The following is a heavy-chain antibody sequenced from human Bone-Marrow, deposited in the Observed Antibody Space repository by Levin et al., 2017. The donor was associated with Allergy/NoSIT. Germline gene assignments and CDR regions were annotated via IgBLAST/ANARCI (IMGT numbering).Heavy chain of an antibody. CDR1: GGSFSGYY. V-gene: IGHV4-34*01. CDR3: ARGRTTVVTNNWFDP. Sequence: SETLSLTCAVYGGSFSGYYWSWIRQPPGKGLEWIGEINHSGSTNYNPSLKSRVTISVDTSKNQFSLKLSSVTAADTAVYYCARGRTTVVTNNWFDPWGQGTLVTVSS. CDR2: INHSGST. D-gene: IGHD4-23*01. J-gene: IGHJ5*02.